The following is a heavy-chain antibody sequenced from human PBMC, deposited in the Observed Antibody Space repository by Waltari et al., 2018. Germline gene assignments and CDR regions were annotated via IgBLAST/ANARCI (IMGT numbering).Heavy chain of an antibody. Sequence: VQLQESGPGLVKPSETLSLTCTVSGCSISTYHRSWIRQPAGKGLEWIGRIYATGSTNYNPSLKSRVTMSVDTSKNQFSLKLSSVTAADTAVYYCARLPYNNIYFYYYMDVWGKGTTVTVSS. CDR2: IYATGST. V-gene: IGHV4-4*07. D-gene: IGHD3-10*01. CDR1: GCSISTYH. CDR3: ARLPYNNIYFYYYMDV. J-gene: IGHJ6*03.